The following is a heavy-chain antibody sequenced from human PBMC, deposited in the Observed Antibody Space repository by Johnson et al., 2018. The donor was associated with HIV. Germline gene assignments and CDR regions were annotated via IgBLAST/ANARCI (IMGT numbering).Heavy chain of an antibody. CDR1: GLTFSSYA. J-gene: IGHJ3*02. D-gene: IGHD6-6*01. V-gene: IGHV3-30*04. CDR3: ARDGVGYSSLKDAFDI. Sequence: QVQLVESGGGLVQSGGSLRLSCTASGLTFSSYAMHWVRQAPGKGLEWVAVISYDGSNKYYADSVKGRFTISRDNSKNTLYLQMNSLRAEDTAVYYCARDGVGYSSLKDAFDIWGQGTMVTVSS. CDR2: ISYDGSNK.